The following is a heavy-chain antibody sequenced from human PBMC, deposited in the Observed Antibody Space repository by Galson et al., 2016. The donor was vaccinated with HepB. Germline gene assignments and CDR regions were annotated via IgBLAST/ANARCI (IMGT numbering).Heavy chain of an antibody. CDR3: ARDPGYITAAPFFDY. CDR1: GFTFSSYW. CDR2: ISTSGTNT. V-gene: IGHV3-48*04. D-gene: IGHD5-24*01. Sequence: SLRLSCAASGFTFSSYWMHWVRQAPGKGLEWVSYISTSGTNTYYADSVKGRFTISRDNAKNSPYVQMNSLRVEDTALYYCARDPGYITAAPFFDYWGQGTLVTVSS. J-gene: IGHJ4*02.